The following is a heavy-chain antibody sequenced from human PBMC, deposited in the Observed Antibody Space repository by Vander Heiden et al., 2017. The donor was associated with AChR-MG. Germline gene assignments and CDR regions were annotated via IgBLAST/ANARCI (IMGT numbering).Heavy chain of an antibody. CDR1: GGSIRSSSYY. Sequence: QLQLQESGPGLVKPSETLSPPCTVPGGSIRSSSYYWGWIRQPPGKGLEWIGSIYYSGSTYYNPSLKSRVTISVDTSNNQFSLKLSSVTAADTAVYYCARPGGSGWYDELKYWGQGTLVTVSS. CDR3: ARPGGSGWYDELKY. CDR2: IYYSGST. J-gene: IGHJ4*02. V-gene: IGHV4-39*01. D-gene: IGHD6-19*01.